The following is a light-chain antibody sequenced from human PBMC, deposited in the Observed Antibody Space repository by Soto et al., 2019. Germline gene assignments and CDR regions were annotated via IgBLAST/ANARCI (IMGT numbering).Light chain of an antibody. V-gene: IGKV3-15*01. CDR3: QQYNNWPPDRT. CDR1: QSVGSN. Sequence: EIVMTQSPATLSVSPGERATLSCRASQSVGSNLAWYQQKPGQAPRLLIYGASTRATGIPAWFSGSGSGTEFTRTISSLQSEDFAIYFCQQYNNWPPDRTFGQGTKVEIK. CDR2: GAS. J-gene: IGKJ1*01.